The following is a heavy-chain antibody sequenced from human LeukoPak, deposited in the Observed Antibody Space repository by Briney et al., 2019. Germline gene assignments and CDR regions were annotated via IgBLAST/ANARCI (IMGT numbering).Heavy chain of an antibody. CDR3: ARDCTEDIVVVPAARSPNLFDP. CDR2: IIPILGIA. D-gene: IGHD2-2*01. V-gene: IGHV1-69*04. CDR1: GGTFCRYA. Sequence: ASVKVSCKASGGTFCRYAISWVRQAPGQGLEWMGRIIPILGIANNAQKFQGRVTITADKSTSTPYMELSSLRSEDTAVYYCARDCTEDIVVVPAARSPNLFDPGGRGTLVTVSS. J-gene: IGHJ5*02.